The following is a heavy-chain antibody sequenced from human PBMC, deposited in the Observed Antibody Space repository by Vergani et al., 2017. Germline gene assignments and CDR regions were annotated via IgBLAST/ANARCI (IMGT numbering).Heavy chain of an antibody. Sequence: QVQLQESGPGLVKPSETLSLTCTVSGGSISSYYWSWIRQPPGKGLEWIGYIYYSGSTNYNPSLKSRVTISVETSKNQFSLKLSSVTAADTAVYYCARGVALYYYDSSGYPVYFDYWGQGTLVTVSS. V-gene: IGHV4-59*08. CDR3: ARGVALYYYDSSGYPVYFDY. J-gene: IGHJ4*02. D-gene: IGHD3-22*01. CDR1: GGSISSYY. CDR2: IYYSGST.